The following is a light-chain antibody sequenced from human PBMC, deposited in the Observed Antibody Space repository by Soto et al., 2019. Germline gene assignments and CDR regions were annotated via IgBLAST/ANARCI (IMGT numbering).Light chain of an antibody. Sequence: QAALTQPASVSGSPGQSIAIACTGTSGDVGGYDYVSWYQQHPDKSPKLMIYQVTKRPSWVSTRYSGSKSGNTASLTISGLLPEDEADYYCSSHTGVSTRVFGSGTKLTVL. CDR2: QVT. V-gene: IGLV2-14*01. CDR3: SSHTGVSTRV. J-gene: IGLJ1*01. CDR1: SGDVGGYDY.